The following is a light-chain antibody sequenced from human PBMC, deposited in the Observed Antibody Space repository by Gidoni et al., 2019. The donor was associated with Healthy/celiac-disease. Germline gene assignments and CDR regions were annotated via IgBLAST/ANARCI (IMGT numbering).Light chain of an antibody. CDR1: QSLLHSNGYNY. J-gene: IGKJ2*03. CDR2: LGS. V-gene: IGKV2-28*01. Sequence: DIVMTQSPLSLPVTPGEPASIPCRSSQSLLHSNGYNYLDWYLQKPGQSPQLLIYLGSNRASGVPDRFSDSGSGTDFTLKISRVEAEDVGVYYCMQALQTPYSFGQGTKLEIK. CDR3: MQALQTPYS.